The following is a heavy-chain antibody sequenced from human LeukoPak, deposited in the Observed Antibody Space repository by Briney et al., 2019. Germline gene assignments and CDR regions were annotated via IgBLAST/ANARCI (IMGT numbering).Heavy chain of an antibody. Sequence: PGGSLRLSCAASEFTFSSYAMSWVRQAPGKGLEWVSAISGSGGSTYYADSVKGRFTISRDNSKNTLYLQMNSLRAEDTAVYYCAKDIDDIVATIHPGPVYWGQGTLVTVSS. J-gene: IGHJ4*02. D-gene: IGHD5-12*01. CDR2: ISGSGGST. CDR3: AKDIDDIVATIHPGPVY. V-gene: IGHV3-23*01. CDR1: EFTFSSYA.